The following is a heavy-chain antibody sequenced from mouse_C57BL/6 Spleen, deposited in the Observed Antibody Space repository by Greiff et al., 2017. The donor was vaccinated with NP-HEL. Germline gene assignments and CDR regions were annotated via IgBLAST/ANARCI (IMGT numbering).Heavy chain of an antibody. J-gene: IGHJ2*01. Sequence: QVQLQQPGAELVRPGSSVKLSCKASGYTFTSYWMDWVKQRPGQGLEWIGNIYPSDSETHYNQKFKDKATLTVDKSSSTAYMQLSSLTSEDSAVYYCARGTTVTGFDYWGQGTTLTVSS. D-gene: IGHD2-2*01. CDR2: IYPSDSET. CDR3: ARGTTVTGFDY. V-gene: IGHV1-61*01. CDR1: GYTFTSYW.